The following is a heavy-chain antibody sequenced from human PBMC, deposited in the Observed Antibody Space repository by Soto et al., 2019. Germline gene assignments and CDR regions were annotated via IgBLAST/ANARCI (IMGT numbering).Heavy chain of an antibody. D-gene: IGHD2-2*01. CDR2: ISGSGGST. CDR3: VTIPAAVATEDYYSYGMDV. V-gene: IGHV3-23*01. CDR1: GFTFSSYA. Sequence: EVQLLESGGGLVQPGGSLRLSCAASGFTFSSYAMSWVRQAPGKGLEWVSAISGSGGSTYYADSVKGRFTISRDNSKNTLYLQMNSLRAEDTAVYYCVTIPAAVATEDYYSYGMDVWGQGTTVTVSS. J-gene: IGHJ6*02.